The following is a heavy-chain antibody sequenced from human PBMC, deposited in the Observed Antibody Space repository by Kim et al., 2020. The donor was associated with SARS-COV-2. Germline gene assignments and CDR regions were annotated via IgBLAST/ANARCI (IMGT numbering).Heavy chain of an antibody. Sequence: SDRGGRTHYADSVKGRFTISRDNAKNTLYLQLNSLRAEDTAVYYCSASDYWGQGTLVTVSS. CDR3: SASDY. V-gene: IGHV3-23*01. J-gene: IGHJ4*02. CDR2: SDRGGRT.